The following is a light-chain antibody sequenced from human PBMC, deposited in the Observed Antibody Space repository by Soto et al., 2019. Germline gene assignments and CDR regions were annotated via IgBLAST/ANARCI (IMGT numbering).Light chain of an antibody. Sequence: QSALTQPASVSGPPGQSITISCTGTSSDVGGYNYVSWYQQHPGKAPKLMIHGVDNRPSGVSNRFSGSKSGNTASLTISGLQAEDEADYYCSSYTSSSTLVFGTGTKVTVL. CDR2: GVD. CDR1: SSDVGGYNY. CDR3: SSYTSSSTLV. V-gene: IGLV2-14*01. J-gene: IGLJ1*01.